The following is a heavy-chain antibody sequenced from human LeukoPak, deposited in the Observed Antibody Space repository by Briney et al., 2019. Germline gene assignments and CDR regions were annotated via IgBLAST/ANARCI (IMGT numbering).Heavy chain of an antibody. Sequence: GGSLRLSCAASGFTVSRNYMSWVRQAPGKGLEWVSEIYSDGSTYYADSEKGRFTISRDNAKNSLYLQMNSLRAEDTAVYYCARDYGSGSYPPGYWGQGTLVTVSS. V-gene: IGHV3-53*01. D-gene: IGHD3-10*01. CDR3: ARDYGSGSYPPGY. CDR1: GFTVSRNY. J-gene: IGHJ4*02. CDR2: IYSDGST.